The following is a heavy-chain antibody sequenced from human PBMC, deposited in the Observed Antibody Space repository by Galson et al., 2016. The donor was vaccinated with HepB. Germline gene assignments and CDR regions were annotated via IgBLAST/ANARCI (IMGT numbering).Heavy chain of an antibody. Sequence: SLRLSCAASGFTFSNFGMHWVRQAPGKGLEWLTFIWYDGSSKYYADSVKGRFTISRDNSKNTLFLQVNSLRAEDTAVYYCARGGYIWGNNHFFDYWGQGILVTVSS. CDR2: IWYDGSSK. D-gene: IGHD3-16*01. V-gene: IGHV3-33*01. CDR1: GFTFSNFG. CDR3: ARGGYIWGNNHFFDY. J-gene: IGHJ4*02.